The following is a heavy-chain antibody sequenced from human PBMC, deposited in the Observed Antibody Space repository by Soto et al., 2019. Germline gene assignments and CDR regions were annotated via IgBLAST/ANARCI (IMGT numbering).Heavy chain of an antibody. V-gene: IGHV3-74*01. Sequence: GGSLRVSCAASGFTFSNYWRHWVRQAPGKGLVWVSRINSDGSSTYYADSVKGRFTISRDNAKNTLYLQMNSLRAEDTAVYYCATAVPFDYWGQGTLVTVSS. CDR1: GFTFSNYW. D-gene: IGHD2-2*01. CDR2: INSDGSST. J-gene: IGHJ4*02. CDR3: ATAVPFDY.